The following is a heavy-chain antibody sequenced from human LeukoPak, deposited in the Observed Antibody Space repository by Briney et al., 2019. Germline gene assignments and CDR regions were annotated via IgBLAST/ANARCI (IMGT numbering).Heavy chain of an antibody. CDR3: AKRVFGVAQFDY. CDR1: GFTFSSYG. Sequence: GGSLRLSCAASGFTFSSYGMHWVRQTPGKGLEWVAFIRYDGSNKYYADSVKGRFTISRDNSKNTLYLQMNSLRAEDTAVYYCAKRVFGVAQFDYWGQGTLVTVSS. D-gene: IGHD3-3*01. J-gene: IGHJ4*02. V-gene: IGHV3-30*02. CDR2: IRYDGSNK.